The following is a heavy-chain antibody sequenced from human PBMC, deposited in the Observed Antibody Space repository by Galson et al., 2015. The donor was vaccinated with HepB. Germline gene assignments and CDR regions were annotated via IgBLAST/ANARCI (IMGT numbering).Heavy chain of an antibody. CDR3: ALGNYYYYMDV. CDR2: INSNGGHT. D-gene: IGHD7-27*01. CDR1: GFIFDDSA. Sequence: SLRLSCAASGFIFDDSALNWVRQAPGKGLEWVAGINSNGGHTGYADSVKGRFTISRDNANNSLYLQMNSLRAGDTALYQCALGNYYYYMDVWGKGTAVFVSS. J-gene: IGHJ6*03. V-gene: IGHV3-20*01.